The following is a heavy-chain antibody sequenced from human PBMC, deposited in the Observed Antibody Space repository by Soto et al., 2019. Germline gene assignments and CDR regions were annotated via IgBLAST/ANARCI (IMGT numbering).Heavy chain of an antibody. CDR2: ISSSSSYI. V-gene: IGHV3-21*01. Sequence: GGSLRLSCAASGFTFSSYSMNWVRQAPGKGLEWVSSISSSSSYIYYADSVKGRFTISRDNAKNSLYLQMNSLRAEDTAVYYCARVSVAAAGHDAFDIWGQGTMVTVSS. D-gene: IGHD6-13*01. J-gene: IGHJ3*02. CDR3: ARVSVAAAGHDAFDI. CDR1: GFTFSSYS.